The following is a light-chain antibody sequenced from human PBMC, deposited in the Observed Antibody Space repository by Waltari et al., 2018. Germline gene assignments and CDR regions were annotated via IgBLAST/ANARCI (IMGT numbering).Light chain of an antibody. J-gene: IGKJ2*01. CDR1: QSVLYNHDNKNY. CDR2: WAS. Sequence: DIVMTQSPDSLPVSLGERATLNCKSSQSVLYNHDNKNYLAWYQQKPGQSPKLLIYWASTRESGVPDRFSGSGSGTDFTLTISGLQADDAAIYFCQQYYDIPVTFGQGTRLEIK. CDR3: QQYYDIPVT. V-gene: IGKV4-1*01.